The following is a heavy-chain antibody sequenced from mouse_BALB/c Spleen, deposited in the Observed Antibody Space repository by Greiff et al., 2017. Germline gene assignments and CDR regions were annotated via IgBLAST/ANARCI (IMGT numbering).Heavy chain of an antibody. CDR1: GFTFSSYG. D-gene: IGHD2-5*01. CDR2: ISSGGGYT. CDR3: ARHERGSNSDY. V-gene: IGHV5-6*02. J-gene: IGHJ2*01. Sequence: EVKLEESGADLVKPGGSLKLSCAASGFTFSSYGMSWVRQTPDKGLEWVATISSGGGYTYYPDSMKGRVTISRDNAKNTLYLQMSSLTSEDTAMYYCARHERGSNSDYGGQGTTLTVAS.